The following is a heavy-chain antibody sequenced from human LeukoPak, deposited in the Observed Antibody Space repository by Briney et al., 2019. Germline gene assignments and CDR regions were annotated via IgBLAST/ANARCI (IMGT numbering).Heavy chain of an antibody. CDR3: AKSGAHDAFDI. CDR2: IYSGGST. Sequence: TGGSLRLSCAASEFSVSSNYMTWVRQAPGKGLEWVSLIYSGGSTHYADSVKGRFTISRDNSKNTLYLQMNSLRAEDTAVYYCAKSGAHDAFDIWGQGTMVTVSS. CDR1: EFSVSSNY. V-gene: IGHV3-53*01. D-gene: IGHD4-17*01. J-gene: IGHJ3*02.